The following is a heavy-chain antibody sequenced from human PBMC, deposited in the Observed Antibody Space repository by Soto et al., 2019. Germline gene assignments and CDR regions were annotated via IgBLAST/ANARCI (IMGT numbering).Heavy chain of an antibody. J-gene: IGHJ6*02. CDR2: LYDVDGT. Sequence: GGSLRLSCAALGLTVRGKKYITWVRQAPGKGLEWVSALYDVDGTYYTDSAKGRFTISRDNSNNIIYLQMNSLGPDDTAVYYCAREGELHHDYYFYGMDVWGQRTTVTVSS. D-gene: IGHD2-15*01. CDR3: AREGELHHDYYFYGMDV. CDR1: GLTVRGKKY. V-gene: IGHV3-53*01.